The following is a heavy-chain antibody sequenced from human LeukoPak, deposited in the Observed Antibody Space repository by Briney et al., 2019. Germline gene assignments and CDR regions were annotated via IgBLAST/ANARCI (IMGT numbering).Heavy chain of an antibody. D-gene: IGHD2-8*01. V-gene: IGHV3-7*01. CDR1: GFTFSSYW. CDR2: IKQDGSEK. J-gene: IGHJ4*02. CDR3: ARGAGYCTNGVCLNYFDY. Sequence: GGSLRLSCTASGFTFSSYWMSWVRQAPGKGLEWLANIKQDGSEKYYVDSVKGRFTISRDNAKNSLYLQMNSLRAEDTAVYYCARGAGYCTNGVCLNYFDYWGQGTLVTVSS.